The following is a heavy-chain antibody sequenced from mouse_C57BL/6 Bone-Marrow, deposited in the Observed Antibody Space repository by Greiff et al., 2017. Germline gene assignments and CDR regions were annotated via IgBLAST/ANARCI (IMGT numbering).Heavy chain of an antibody. Sequence: EVHLVESGGGLVQPKGSLKLSCAASGFTFNTYAMHWVRQAPGKGLEWVARIRSKSSNYATYYANSVKDRFTISRDDSQSMLYLQRNNLKTEDTAMYDCVRGGYGSPLFAYWGQGTLVTVSA. J-gene: IGHJ3*01. CDR1: GFTFNTYA. CDR3: VRGGYGSPLFAY. CDR2: IRSKSSNYAT. V-gene: IGHV10-3*01. D-gene: IGHD1-1*01.